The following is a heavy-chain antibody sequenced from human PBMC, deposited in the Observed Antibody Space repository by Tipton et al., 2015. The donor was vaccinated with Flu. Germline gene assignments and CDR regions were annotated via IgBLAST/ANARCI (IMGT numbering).Heavy chain of an antibody. Sequence: TLSLTCTVSGGSISSSRYYWGWIRQPPGKGLEWIGSIYYSGSTYYNPSLKSRVTISVDTSKNQFFLQLSSVTAADTAVYYRASLAVADTPRPYLPGYWGQGTLVTVSS. D-gene: IGHD6-19*01. V-gene: IGHV4-39*01. CDR1: GGSISSSRYY. CDR3: ASLAVADTPRPYLPGY. CDR2: IYYSGST. J-gene: IGHJ4*02.